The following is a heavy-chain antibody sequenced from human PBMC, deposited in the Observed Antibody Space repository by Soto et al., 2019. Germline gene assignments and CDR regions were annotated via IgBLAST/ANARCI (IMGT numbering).Heavy chain of an antibody. Sequence: SETLSLTCAVYGGSFSGYYWSWIRQPPGKGLEWIGEINHSGSTNYNPSLKSRVTISVDTSKNQFSLKLSSVTAADTAVYYCARGDKQQPVIGYYYYGMDVWGQGTTVTGSS. D-gene: IGHD6-13*01. V-gene: IGHV4-34*01. J-gene: IGHJ6*02. CDR3: ARGDKQQPVIGYYYYGMDV. CDR2: INHSGST. CDR1: GGSFSGYY.